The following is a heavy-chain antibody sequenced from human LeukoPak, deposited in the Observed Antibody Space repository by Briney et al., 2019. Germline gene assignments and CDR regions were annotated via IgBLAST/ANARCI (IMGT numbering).Heavy chain of an antibody. CDR1: GYTFTGYY. Sequence: ASVKVSCKASGYTFTGYYMHWVRQAPGQGLEWMGWIDPNSGGTNYAQKFQGRVTMTRDTSISTAYMELTNLRSDDTAVYYCARDHWSYASGGLGDYYYYMDVWGKGTTVTISS. J-gene: IGHJ6*03. V-gene: IGHV1-2*02. CDR3: ARDHWSYASGGLGDYYYYMDV. CDR2: IDPNSGGT. D-gene: IGHD3-10*01.